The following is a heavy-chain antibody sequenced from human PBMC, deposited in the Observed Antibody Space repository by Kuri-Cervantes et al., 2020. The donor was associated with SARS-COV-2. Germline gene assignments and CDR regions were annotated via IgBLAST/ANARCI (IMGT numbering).Heavy chain of an antibody. J-gene: IGHJ4*02. V-gene: IGHV3-73*01. CDR1: GFLFSASA. CDR3: ARDRVGLDY. CDR2: VRGKANNYAT. D-gene: IGHD1-26*01. Sequence: GGSLRLSCEVSGFLFSASAIHWVRQASGKGLEWVGRVRGKANNYATAYAASVRGRFTISRDDSKNMAYLQMNSLRAEDTAVYYCARDRVGLDYWGQGTLVTVSS.